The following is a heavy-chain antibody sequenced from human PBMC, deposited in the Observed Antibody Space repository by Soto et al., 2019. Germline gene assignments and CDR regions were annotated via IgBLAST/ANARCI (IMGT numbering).Heavy chain of an antibody. CDR2: ISGSGGST. Sequence: GGSLRLSCAPSGCTFSNSAMTWVRQAPGKGLQWVSTISGSGGSTYYADSVKGRFSISRDNSKNTLSLKMNSRRPDDTAVYYCARATRASGRTPMVRYNWFDTWGQGTLVTVSS. D-gene: IGHD3-10*01. V-gene: IGHV3-23*01. J-gene: IGHJ5*02. CDR3: ARATRASGRTPMVRYNWFDT. CDR1: GCTFSNSA.